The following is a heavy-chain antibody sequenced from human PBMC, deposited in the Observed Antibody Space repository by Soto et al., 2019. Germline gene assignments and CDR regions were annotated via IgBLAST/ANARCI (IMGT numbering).Heavy chain of an antibody. CDR2: IKQDGNQI. Sequence: GGSLRLSCAASGFTFSRYWMSWVRQAPGKGLEWGANIKQDGNQIYCVDSLKARFTITKDNAKNSVYRKLSSLRAEDTAVYLCASVAGRQAVDHWGQGTLVTVSS. CDR1: GFTFSRYW. CDR3: ASVAGRQAVDH. D-gene: IGHD6-6*01. V-gene: IGHV3-7*05. J-gene: IGHJ4*02.